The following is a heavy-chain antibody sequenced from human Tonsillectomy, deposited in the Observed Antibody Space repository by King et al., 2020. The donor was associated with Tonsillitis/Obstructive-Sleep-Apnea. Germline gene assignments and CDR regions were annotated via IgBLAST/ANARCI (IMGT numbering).Heavy chain of an antibody. CDR1: VFSPSTSGLG. J-gene: IGHJ4*02. CDR2: IYWVVDK. CDR3: AHQNTDSKSY. Sequence: TLKESGPTLVKPTQTLTLTCTFFVFSPSTSGLGMGWLRQPPGKALECLARIYWVVDKRYSPSLKIRLTLTKDTSKNQVVLTMTNMDPVDTATYYCAHQNTDSKSYWGQGTLVTVSS. V-gene: IGHV2-5*02. D-gene: IGHD2-2*02.